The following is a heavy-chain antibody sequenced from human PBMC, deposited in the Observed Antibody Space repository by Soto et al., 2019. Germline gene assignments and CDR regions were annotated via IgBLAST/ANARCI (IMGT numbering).Heavy chain of an antibody. CDR2: ISGSGGST. J-gene: IGHJ6*02. CDR1: GFTFSSYA. CDR3: ANGRPTYYYYGMDV. Sequence: GGSLRLSCAASGFTFSSYAISWVRQAPGKGLEWVSAISGSGGSTYYADSVKGRFTISRDNSKNTLYLQMNSLRAEDTAVYYSANGRPTYYYYGMDVWGQGTTVTVSS. V-gene: IGHV3-23*01.